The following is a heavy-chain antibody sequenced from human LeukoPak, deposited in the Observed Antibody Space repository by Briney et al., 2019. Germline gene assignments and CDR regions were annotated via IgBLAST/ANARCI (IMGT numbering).Heavy chain of an antibody. Sequence: SVKVSCTASGGTFSSYAISWVRQAPGQGLEWMGGIIPIFGTANYAQKFQGRVTITADESTSTAYMELSSLRSEDTAVYYCARWKYSSSSPIEYYYYGMDVWGQGTTVTVSS. J-gene: IGHJ6*02. CDR2: IIPIFGTA. CDR3: ARWKYSSSSPIEYYYYGMDV. D-gene: IGHD6-6*01. CDR1: GGTFSSYA. V-gene: IGHV1-69*13.